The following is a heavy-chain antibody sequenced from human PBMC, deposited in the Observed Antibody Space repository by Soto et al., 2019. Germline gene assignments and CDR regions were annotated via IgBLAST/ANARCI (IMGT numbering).Heavy chain of an antibody. J-gene: IGHJ6*02. CDR2: IYMNGST. V-gene: IGHV4-4*07. CDR1: GGSISSYY. Sequence: SETLSLTCTVSGGSISSYYWSWIRQPAGKGLERIGRIYMNGSTNYNPSLKSRVTVSVDTSKSQFSLMLNSVTAADTAVYYCARDGSSGWYYYGMDVWGQGTPVTVSS. CDR3: ARDGSSGWYYYGMDV. D-gene: IGHD6-19*01.